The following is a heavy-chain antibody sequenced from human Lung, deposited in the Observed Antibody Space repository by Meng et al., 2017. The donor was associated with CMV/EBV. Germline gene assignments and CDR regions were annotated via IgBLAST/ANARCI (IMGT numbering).Heavy chain of an antibody. D-gene: IGHD3-22*01. CDR1: GGSISSSSYY. CDR3: ASTEDYYDSSGYDY. J-gene: IGHJ4*02. Sequence: GSLRLXXTVSGGSISSSSYYWGWIRQPPGKGLEWIGSIYYSGSTYYNPSLKSRVTISVDTSKNQFSLKLSSVTAADTAVYYCASTEDYYDSSGYDYWGQRTLVTVSS. CDR2: IYYSGST. V-gene: IGHV4-39*01.